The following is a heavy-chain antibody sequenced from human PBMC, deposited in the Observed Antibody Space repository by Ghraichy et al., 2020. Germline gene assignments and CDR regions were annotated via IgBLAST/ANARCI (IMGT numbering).Heavy chain of an antibody. V-gene: IGHV1-2*04. CDR3: ARDGGRGGLHPGFDY. CDR2: INPNSGGT. D-gene: IGHD6-19*01. Sequence: ASVKLSCKASGYTFTGYYMHWVRQAPGQGLEWMGWINPNSGGTNYAQKFQGWVTMTRDTSISTAYMELSRLRSDDTAVYYCARDGGRGGLHPGFDYWGQGTLVTVSS. J-gene: IGHJ4*02. CDR1: GYTFTGYY.